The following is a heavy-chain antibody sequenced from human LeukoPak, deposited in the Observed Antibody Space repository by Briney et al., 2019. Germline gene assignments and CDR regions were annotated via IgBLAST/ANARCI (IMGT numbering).Heavy chain of an antibody. CDR3: ARLDCGGDCRGDY. V-gene: IGHV4-38-2*01. CDR1: GCSISSGYY. Sequence: SETLSLTCAVSGCSISSGYYWGWIRQPPGKGLEWIGSIYHSGSTYYNPSLKSRVTISVDTSKNQFSLKLSSVTAADAAVYSCARLDCGGDCRGDYWGQGTLVTVSS. D-gene: IGHD2-21*01. CDR2: IYHSGST. J-gene: IGHJ4*02.